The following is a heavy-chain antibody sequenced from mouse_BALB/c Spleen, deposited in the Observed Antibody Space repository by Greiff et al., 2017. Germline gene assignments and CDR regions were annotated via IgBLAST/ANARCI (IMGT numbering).Heavy chain of an antibody. CDR1: GFSLTSYG. CDR2: IWAGGST. D-gene: IGHD1-1*01. V-gene: IGHV2-9*02. J-gene: IGHJ4*01. CDR3: ARPHYYGSSLYAMDY. Sequence: VNLVESGPGLVAPSQSLSITCTVSGFSLTSYGVHWVRQPPGKGLEWLGVIWAGGSTNYNSALMSRLSISKDNSKSQVFLKMNSLQTDDTAMYYCARPHYYGSSLYAMDYWGQGTSVTVSS.